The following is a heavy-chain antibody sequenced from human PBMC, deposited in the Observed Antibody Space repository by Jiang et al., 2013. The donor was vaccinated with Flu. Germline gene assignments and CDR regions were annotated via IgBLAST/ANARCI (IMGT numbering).Heavy chain of an antibody. Sequence: GSGLVKPSETLSLTCAVSGYSISSGYYWGWIRQPPGKGLEWIGSIYHSGSTYYNPSLKSRVTISVDTSKNQFPLKLSSVTAADTAVYYCGSGSTVVTAPYFDYWGQGNAGHRLL. CDR1: GYSISSGYY. CDR2: IYHSGST. J-gene: IGHJ4*02. D-gene: IGHD2-21*02. V-gene: IGHV4-38-2*01. CDR3: GSGSTVVTAPYFDY.